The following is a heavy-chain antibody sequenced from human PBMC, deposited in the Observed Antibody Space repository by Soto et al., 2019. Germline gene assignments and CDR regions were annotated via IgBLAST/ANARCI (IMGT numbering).Heavy chain of an antibody. D-gene: IGHD3-9*01. J-gene: IGHJ4*02. CDR3: VRGWDDILTGVWLSFDY. CDR1: GGPINAFY. V-gene: IGHV4-59*13. Sequence: QVHLQESGPKQVKSSETLSLTCTVSGGPINAFYWNWIRQAPGKGLEWIGYISWSGNTKYSPSLRSRVPMSVDTSTNQFSLSLKSVTAADTAVYYCVRGWDDILTGVWLSFDYWGRGTPVTVPS. CDR2: ISWSGNT.